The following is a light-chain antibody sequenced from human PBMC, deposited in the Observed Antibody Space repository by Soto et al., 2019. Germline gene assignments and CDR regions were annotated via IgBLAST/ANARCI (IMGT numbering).Light chain of an antibody. CDR3: SSSTSGIPLV. J-gene: IGLJ2*01. Sequence: QYALTQPASVSGSPGQSITISCTGTSSDVGGYNYVSWYQQHPGKAPKLIIYEVINRPSGVSNRFSGSKSGTTASLTISGLQAEDEADYYCSSSTSGIPLVFGGGTTLTVL. CDR2: EVI. CDR1: SSDVGGYNY. V-gene: IGLV2-14*01.